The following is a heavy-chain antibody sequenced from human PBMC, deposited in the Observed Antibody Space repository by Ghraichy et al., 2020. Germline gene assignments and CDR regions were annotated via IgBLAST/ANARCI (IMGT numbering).Heavy chain of an antibody. D-gene: IGHD3-3*01. J-gene: IGHJ5*02. CDR2: MNPNSGNT. CDR1: GYTFTSYD. Sequence: ASVKVSCKASGYTFTSYDINWVRQATGQGLEWMGWMNPNSGNTGYAQKFQGRVTMTRNTSISTAYMELSSLRSEDTAVYYCARGRGRITIFGVVIQRDWFDPWGQGTLVTVSS. V-gene: IGHV1-8*01. CDR3: ARGRGRITIFGVVIQRDWFDP.